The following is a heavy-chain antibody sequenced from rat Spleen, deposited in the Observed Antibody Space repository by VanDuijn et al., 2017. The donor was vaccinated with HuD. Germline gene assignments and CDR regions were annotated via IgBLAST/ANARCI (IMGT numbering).Heavy chain of an antibody. CDR1: GFTFSNYY. D-gene: IGHD1-2*01. CDR2: ISSGGGGT. V-gene: IGHV5-25*01. J-gene: IGHJ4*01. CDR3: ARHGYSSYMPYVMDA. Sequence: EVQLVESGGGLVQPGRSMKLSCAASGFTFSNYYMAWVRQAPTKGLEWVASISSGGGGTYYPDSVKGRFTISRDNAKSTLYLQMDSLRSEDTASYYCARHGYSSYMPYVMDAWGQGASVTVSS.